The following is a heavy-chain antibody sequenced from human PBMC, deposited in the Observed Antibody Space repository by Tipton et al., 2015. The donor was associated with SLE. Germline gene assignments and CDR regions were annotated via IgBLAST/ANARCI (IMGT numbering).Heavy chain of an antibody. V-gene: IGHV4-59*01. CDR2: IYYSGST. CDR1: GGSISSYY. D-gene: IGHD6-19*01. Sequence: TLSLTCTVSGGSISSYYWSWIRQPPGKGLEWIGYIYYSGSTNYNPSLKSRVTISVDTSKNQFSLKLSSVTAADTAVYYCARSGSSGWYWYFDYWGQGTLVTVSS. J-gene: IGHJ4*02. CDR3: ARSGSSGWYWYFDY.